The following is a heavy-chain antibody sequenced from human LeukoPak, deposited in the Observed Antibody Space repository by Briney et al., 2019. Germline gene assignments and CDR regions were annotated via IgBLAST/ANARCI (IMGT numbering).Heavy chain of an antibody. CDR3: ARHGLGIAARVTFYNWFDP. V-gene: IGHV4-4*02. CDR1: GASVNTGSYY. J-gene: IGHJ5*02. Sequence: SETLSLTCTVSGASVNTGSYYWSWVRQPPGKGLEWIGEIYHSGSTNYNPSLKSRVTISVDKSKNQFSLKLSSVTAADTAVYYCARHGLGIAARVTFYNWFDPWGQGTLVTVSS. D-gene: IGHD6-25*01. CDR2: IYHSGST.